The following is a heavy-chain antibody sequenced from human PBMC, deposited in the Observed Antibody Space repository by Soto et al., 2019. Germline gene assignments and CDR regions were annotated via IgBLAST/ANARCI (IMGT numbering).Heavy chain of an antibody. Sequence: GGSLRLSCAASGFTFSSYGMHWVRQAPGKGLEWVAVIWYDGSNKYYADSVKGRFTISRDNSKNTLYLQMNSLRAEDTAVYYCARASCIAAAGSDIDYWGQGTLVTVSS. V-gene: IGHV3-33*01. CDR3: ARASCIAAAGSDIDY. J-gene: IGHJ4*02. CDR2: IWYDGSNK. CDR1: GFTFSSYG. D-gene: IGHD6-13*01.